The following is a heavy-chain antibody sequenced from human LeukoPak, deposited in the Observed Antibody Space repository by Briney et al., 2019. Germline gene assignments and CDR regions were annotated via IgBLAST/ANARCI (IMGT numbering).Heavy chain of an antibody. J-gene: IGHJ6*02. D-gene: IGHD1-26*01. V-gene: IGHV4-59*01. Sequence: PSETLSLTCSVSGVPISTYYWSWIRQPPGKGLEWIGYIYYSGSTNYNPSLKSRVTISVDTSKNQFSLKLSSVTAADTAVYYCARDGGSLPHGMDVWGQGPTVTVSS. CDR1: GVPISTYY. CDR3: ARDGGSLPHGMDV. CDR2: IYYSGST.